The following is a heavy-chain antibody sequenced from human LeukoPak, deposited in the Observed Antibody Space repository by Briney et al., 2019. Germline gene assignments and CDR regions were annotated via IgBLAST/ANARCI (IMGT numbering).Heavy chain of an antibody. CDR1: GFNFDDYA. Sequence: GGSLRLSCAASGFNFDDYAMHWVRHAPGKGLEWVAGISWNSGSIGYADSVKGRFTISRDNAKNSLCLQMNSLRAEDTAVYYCARGHYSARDWGQGTLVTVSS. V-gene: IGHV3-9*01. CDR3: ARGHYSARD. J-gene: IGHJ4*02. D-gene: IGHD3-10*01. CDR2: ISWNSGSI.